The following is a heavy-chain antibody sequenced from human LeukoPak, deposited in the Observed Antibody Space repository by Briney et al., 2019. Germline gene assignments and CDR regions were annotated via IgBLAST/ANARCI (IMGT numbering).Heavy chain of an antibody. Sequence: ASVKVSCKASGYTFTGYYMHWVRQAPGQGLEWMGWINPNSGGTNYAQKFQGRVTMTRDTSISTAYMELSRLRSDDTAVYYCAREQRQTIVVVPAAMITWGQGTLVTVSS. CDR3: AREQRQTIVVVPAAMIT. V-gene: IGHV1-2*02. D-gene: IGHD2-2*01. J-gene: IGHJ5*02. CDR1: GYTFTGYY. CDR2: INPNSGGT.